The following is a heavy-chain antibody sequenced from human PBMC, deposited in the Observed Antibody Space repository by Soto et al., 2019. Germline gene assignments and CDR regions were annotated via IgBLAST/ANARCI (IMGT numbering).Heavy chain of an antibody. V-gene: IGHV1-69*05. CDR3: ATEGSRSGRPRPHTYLDY. CDR1: GGTFSSYA. Sequence: GASVKVSCKASGGTFSSYAISWVRQAPGQGLEWMGGIIPIFGTANYAQKFQGRVTMTRDTSTSTAYMELRTLTSDDSAVYYCATEGSRSGRPRPHTYLDYWGQGTLVTAPQ. J-gene: IGHJ4*02. D-gene: IGHD2-15*01. CDR2: IIPIFGTA.